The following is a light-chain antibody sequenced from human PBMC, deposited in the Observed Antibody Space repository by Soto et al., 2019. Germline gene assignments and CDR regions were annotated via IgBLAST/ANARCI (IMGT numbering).Light chain of an antibody. CDR1: NIGSES. Sequence: SYELTQAPSVSVAPGQTARITCGGNNIGSESVHWYQQKPGQAPVLVVYDDSDRPSGIPERFSGSNSGNTATLTISRVAAGDEADYYCQVWDSISDHPVFGGGTKVTVL. V-gene: IGLV3-21*02. CDR3: QVWDSISDHPV. J-gene: IGLJ2*01. CDR2: DDS.